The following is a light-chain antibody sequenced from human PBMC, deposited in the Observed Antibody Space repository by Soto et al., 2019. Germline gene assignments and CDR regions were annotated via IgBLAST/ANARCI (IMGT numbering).Light chain of an antibody. CDR3: QHYNNWVGT. CDR1: QTISSN. V-gene: IGKV3-15*01. J-gene: IGKJ4*01. CDR2: GAS. Sequence: EVVMTQSPATLSVSPWEIATLSCRANQTISSNLAWYQQRPGQAPRLLIYGASNRATGSPARFSGSGSGTEFTLTISSLQSEDFTVYYCQHYNNWVGTFGGGTKVEIK.